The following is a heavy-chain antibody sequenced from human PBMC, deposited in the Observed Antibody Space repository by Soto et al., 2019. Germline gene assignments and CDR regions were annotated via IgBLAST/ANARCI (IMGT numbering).Heavy chain of an antibody. CDR3: GRESEYCSSTSCTNWFDH. D-gene: IGHD2-2*01. Sequence: SETLSLTCAVSGGSISSGGYSRSWIRQPPGKCLEWIGYIYHSGSTYYKPSLKSRVTISVDRSKNQFSLKLSSVTAADTAVYYCGRESEYCSSTSCTNWFDHWGQGTLVTVS. CDR2: IYHSGST. J-gene: IGHJ5*02. CDR1: GGSISSGGYS. V-gene: IGHV4-30-2*01.